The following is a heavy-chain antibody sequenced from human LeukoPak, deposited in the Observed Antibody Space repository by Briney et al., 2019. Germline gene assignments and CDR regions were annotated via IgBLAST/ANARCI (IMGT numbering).Heavy chain of an antibody. J-gene: IGHJ4*02. CDR2: LSGGGDSR. CDR1: GFAFSNYA. CDR3: ARDWSAMVDY. D-gene: IGHD3-3*01. Sequence: GGSPRLSCAASGFAFSNYAMSWVRQAPGKGLEWVSSLSGGGDSRYYADSVKGRFTISRDNAKNSLYLQMNSLRAEDTAVYYCARDWSAMVDYWGQGTLVTVSS. V-gene: IGHV3-23*01.